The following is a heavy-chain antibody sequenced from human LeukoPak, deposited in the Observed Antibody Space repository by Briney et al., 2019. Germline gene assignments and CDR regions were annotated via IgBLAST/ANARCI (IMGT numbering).Heavy chain of an antibody. Sequence: PSETLSLTCTVSGGSISSYYWSWIRQPPGKGLEWIGYIYYSGSTNYRPSLKSRVTISVDTSKNQFSLKLSSVTAADTAVYYCARGGCYGLGNDFRFDPWGQGTLVTVSS. CDR3: ARGGCYGLGNDFRFDP. D-gene: IGHD3-10*01. CDR2: IYYSGST. CDR1: GGSISSYY. V-gene: IGHV4-59*01. J-gene: IGHJ5*02.